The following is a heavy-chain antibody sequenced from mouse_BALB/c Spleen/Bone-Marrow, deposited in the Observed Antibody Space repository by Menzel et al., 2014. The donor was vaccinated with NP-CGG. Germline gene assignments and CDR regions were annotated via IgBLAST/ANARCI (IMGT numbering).Heavy chain of an antibody. V-gene: IGHV5-6*01. CDR3: ARQTYYDYDGYIGY. CDR1: GFTFSSYG. D-gene: IGHD2-4*01. CDR2: ISSGGSYT. Sequence: EVQLQQSGGDLVKPGGSLKLSCAASGFTFSSYGMSWVRQTPDKRLEWVATISSGGSYTYYPDSVKGRFTISRDNAKNTLYLQMSSLKSEDTAMYYCARQTYYDYDGYIGYWGQGTTPTVSS. J-gene: IGHJ2*01.